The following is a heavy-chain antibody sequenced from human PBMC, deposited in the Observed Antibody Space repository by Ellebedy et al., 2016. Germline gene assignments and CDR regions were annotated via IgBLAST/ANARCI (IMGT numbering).Heavy chain of an antibody. J-gene: IGHJ1*01. Sequence: GGSLRLXXAASGFTFSSYWMHWVRQAPGKGLVWVSRINSDGSSTSYADSVKGRFTISRDNAKNTLYLQMNSLRAEDTAVYYYAYGDYVGFQHWGQGTLVTVSS. CDR1: GFTFSSYW. CDR3: AYGDYVGFQH. D-gene: IGHD4-17*01. V-gene: IGHV3-74*01. CDR2: INSDGSST.